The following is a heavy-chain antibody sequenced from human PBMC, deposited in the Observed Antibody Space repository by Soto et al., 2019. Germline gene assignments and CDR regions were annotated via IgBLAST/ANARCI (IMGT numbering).Heavy chain of an antibody. D-gene: IGHD3-22*01. CDR3: ARDQSFDRSYYYGIDF. Sequence: QVQLVQSGAEVKKPGASVKVSCKSSGYPFTHYGITWVRQAPGQGLEWMGWISPFNGNTNYGQTLQGRVTLTTDTTTSTVYMELRSLRSDDPAVYYCARDQSFDRSYYYGIDFWGQGTTVTVSS. CDR1: GYPFTHYG. J-gene: IGHJ6*02. V-gene: IGHV1-18*01. CDR2: ISPFNGNT.